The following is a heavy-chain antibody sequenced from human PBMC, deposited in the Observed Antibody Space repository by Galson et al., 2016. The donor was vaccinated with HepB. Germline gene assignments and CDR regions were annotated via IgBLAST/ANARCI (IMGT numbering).Heavy chain of an antibody. CDR1: GYTFTTYG. CDR3: ATDRGVARALPDYFEY. CDR2: ISAYNGNT. V-gene: IGHV1-18*04. D-gene: IGHD3-3*01. J-gene: IGHJ4*02. Sequence: SVKVSCKASGYTFTTYGISWVRQAPGQGLEWMGWISAYNGNTNYPQNFQGRVTMTTDTSTSTAYMELRSLRSDDTAVYYCATDRGVARALPDYFEYWGQGTLVTVSS.